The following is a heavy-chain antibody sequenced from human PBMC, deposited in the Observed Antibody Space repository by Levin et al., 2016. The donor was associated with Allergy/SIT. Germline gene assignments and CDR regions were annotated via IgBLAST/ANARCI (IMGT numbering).Heavy chain of an antibody. CDR2: INHSGST. V-gene: IGHV4-34*01. Sequence: RQAPGKGLEWIGEINHSGSTNYNPSLKSRVTISVDTSKNQFSLKLSSVTAADTAVYYCARGFPLAVDYWGQGTLVTVSS. CDR3: ARGFPLAVDY. J-gene: IGHJ4*02.